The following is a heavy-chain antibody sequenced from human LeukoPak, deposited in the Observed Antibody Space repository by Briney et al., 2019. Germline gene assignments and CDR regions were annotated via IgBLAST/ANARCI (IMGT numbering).Heavy chain of an antibody. D-gene: IGHD3-22*01. Sequence: ASVKVSCKASGGTFSSYAISWVRQAPGQGLEWMGGIIPIFGTANYAQKFQGRVTITADESTSTAYMELSSLRSEDTAVYYCARDHPHPYYYDSSGYPPYFDYWGQGTLVTVSS. V-gene: IGHV1-69*13. CDR1: GGTFSSYA. CDR3: ARDHPHPYYYDSSGYPPYFDY. CDR2: IIPIFGTA. J-gene: IGHJ4*02.